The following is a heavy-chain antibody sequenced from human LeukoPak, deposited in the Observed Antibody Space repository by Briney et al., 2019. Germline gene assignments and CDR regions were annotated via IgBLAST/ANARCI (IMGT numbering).Heavy chain of an antibody. Sequence: ASVKVSCKASGYTFSDHYIHWVRQAPGQGLEWMGWINPNSGGTNYAQKFQGRVIMTRDTSISTAYMEVRRLRSDDTAVYYCARDFRGDFDYWGQGTLVTVSS. V-gene: IGHV1-2*02. CDR1: GYTFSDHY. J-gene: IGHJ4*02. CDR2: INPNSGGT. CDR3: ARDFRGDFDY.